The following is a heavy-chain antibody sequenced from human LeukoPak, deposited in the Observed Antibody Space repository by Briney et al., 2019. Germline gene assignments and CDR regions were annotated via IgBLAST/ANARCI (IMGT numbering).Heavy chain of an antibody. V-gene: IGHV4-39*01. CDR3: ARLEMGYCSSTSCYKPAYYFDY. CDR1: GGSISSSSYY. Sequence: SETLSLTCTVSGGSISSSSYYWGWIRQPPGKGLEWIVSIYYSGSTYYNPSLKSRVTISVDTSKNQFSLKLSSVTAADTAVYYCARLEMGYCSSTSCYKPAYYFDYWGQGTLVTVSS. D-gene: IGHD2-2*02. J-gene: IGHJ4*02. CDR2: IYYSGST.